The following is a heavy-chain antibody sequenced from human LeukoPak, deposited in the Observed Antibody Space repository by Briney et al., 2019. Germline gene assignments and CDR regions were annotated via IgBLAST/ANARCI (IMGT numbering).Heavy chain of an antibody. CDR1: GGSIRSSSYY. V-gene: IGHV4-39*01. Sequence: SETLSLTCTVSGGSIRSSSYYWGWIRQPPGKGLEWIGSINYSGNTHYNPSLKSRDTISVDTSKNQFSLKVSSVTATDTAVYYCASPSISSSTYDFWGQGTLVTVSS. J-gene: IGHJ4*02. CDR2: INYSGNT. CDR3: ASPSISSSTYDF. D-gene: IGHD6-6*01.